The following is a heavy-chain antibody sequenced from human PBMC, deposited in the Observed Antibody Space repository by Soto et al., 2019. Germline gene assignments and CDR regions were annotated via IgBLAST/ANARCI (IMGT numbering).Heavy chain of an antibody. CDR2: IKSKTDGGTT. D-gene: IGHD3-10*01. CDR1: GFTFSNAW. CDR3: TTVVTMVRGDAYWYFDL. J-gene: IGHJ2*01. V-gene: IGHV3-15*01. Sequence: ESGGGLVKPGGSLRLSCAASGFTFSNAWMSWVRQAPGKGLEWVGRIKSKTDGGTTDYAAPVKGRFTISRDDSKNTLYLQMNSLKTEDTAVYYCTTVVTMVRGDAYWYFDLWGRGTLGTVSS.